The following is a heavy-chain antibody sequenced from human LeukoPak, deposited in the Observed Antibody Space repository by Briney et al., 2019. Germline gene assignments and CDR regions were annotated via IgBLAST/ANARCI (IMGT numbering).Heavy chain of an antibody. D-gene: IGHD4-17*01. CDR1: GFTFSSYS. CDR3: ARSMTTNYMDV. CDR2: ISSSSVYI. V-gene: IGHV3-21*01. Sequence: GGSLRLSCAASGFTFSSYSMNWVRQAPGKGLEWVSSISSSSVYIYYADSVKGRFTISRDNAKNSLYLQMNSLRAEDTAVYYCARSMTTNYMDVWGKRTTVTVSS. J-gene: IGHJ6*03.